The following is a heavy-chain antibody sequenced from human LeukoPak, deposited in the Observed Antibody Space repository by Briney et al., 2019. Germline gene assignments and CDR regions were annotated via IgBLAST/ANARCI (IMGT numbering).Heavy chain of an antibody. J-gene: IGHJ4*02. Sequence: PGGSLRLSCAASGFTFSSYAMSWVRQAPGKGLEWVSAISGSGGSTYYADSVKGRFTISRDNSKNTLYLQMNSLRAEDTAVYYCAEVRGIYRTPDDYWGQGTLVTVSS. CDR1: GFTFSSYA. CDR3: AEVRGIYRTPDDY. V-gene: IGHV3-23*01. CDR2: ISGSGGST. D-gene: IGHD6-13*01.